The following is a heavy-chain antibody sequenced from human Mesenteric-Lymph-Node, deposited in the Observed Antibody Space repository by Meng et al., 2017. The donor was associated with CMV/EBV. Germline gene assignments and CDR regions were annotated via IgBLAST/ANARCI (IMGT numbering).Heavy chain of an antibody. Sequence: GESLKISCAASGFTFSSYWMSWVRQAPGKGLEWVANIKQDESETYYVDSVKGRFTIFRDNAKNSLYLQMNSLRADDTAEYYCARITTYLRGVHGMDVWGQGTTVTVSS. D-gene: IGHD3-3*01. CDR3: ARITTYLRGVHGMDV. V-gene: IGHV3-7*01. CDR1: GFTFSSYW. J-gene: IGHJ6*02. CDR2: IKQDESET.